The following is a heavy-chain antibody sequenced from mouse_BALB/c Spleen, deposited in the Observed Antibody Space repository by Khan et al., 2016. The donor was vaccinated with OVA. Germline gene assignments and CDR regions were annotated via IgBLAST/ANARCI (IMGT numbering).Heavy chain of an antibody. CDR1: GYTFTDYA. J-gene: IGHJ3*01. D-gene: IGHD1-1*02. Sequence: QVQLQQSGAELVRPGVSVKISCKGSGYTFTDYALHWVKQGHAKSLEWIGVISTYYGDADYNQKFQGKASMTVDRSSSTVYMELAILTSEDSAIYYCVRGGKFAYWGQGTLVTVSA. CDR3: VRGGKFAY. CDR2: ISTYYGDA. V-gene: IGHV1S137*01.